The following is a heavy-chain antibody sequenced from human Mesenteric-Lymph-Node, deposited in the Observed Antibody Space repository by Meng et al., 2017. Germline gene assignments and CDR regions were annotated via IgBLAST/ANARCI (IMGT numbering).Heavy chain of an antibody. D-gene: IGHD3-10*01. V-gene: IGHV3-9*01. CDR3: AREGISDYFDN. CDR1: GFTFDDYA. Sequence: GGSLRLSCAASGFTFDDYAMHWVRQAPGKGLEWVSGISWNSGSIGYADSVKGRFTISRDNAQNSLYLQMNSLRAEDTAVYYCAREGISDYFDNWGQGTLVTVSS. CDR2: ISWNSGSI. J-gene: IGHJ4*02.